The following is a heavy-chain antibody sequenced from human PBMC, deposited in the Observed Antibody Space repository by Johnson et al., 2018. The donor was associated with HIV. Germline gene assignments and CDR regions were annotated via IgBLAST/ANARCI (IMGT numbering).Heavy chain of an antibody. CDR3: ARERNYGTHAAFDI. V-gene: IGHV3-74*01. Sequence: VQLVESGGGLVKPGGSLRLSCAASGLIFSSSWIHWVRQVPGKGLVWVSRINSDGSSTSYADSVKGRFTISRDNAKNTLYLQMNSLRAEDTAVYYCARERNYGTHAAFDIWGQGTMVTVSS. D-gene: IGHD1-7*01. J-gene: IGHJ3*02. CDR2: INSDGSST. CDR1: GLIFSSSW.